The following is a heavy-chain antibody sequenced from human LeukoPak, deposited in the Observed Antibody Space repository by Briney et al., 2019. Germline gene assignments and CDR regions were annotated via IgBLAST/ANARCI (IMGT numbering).Heavy chain of an antibody. J-gene: IGHJ5*02. D-gene: IGHD2-2*01. V-gene: IGHV3-30*18. CDR3: AKPNRRYCSSTSCYPDWFDP. CDR1: GFTFSSYG. Sequence: GGSLRLPCAASGFTFSSYGMHWVRQAPGKGLEWVAVISYDGSNKYYADSVKGRFTISRDNSKNTLYLQMNSLRAEDTAVYYCAKPNRRYCSSTSCYPDWFDPWGQGTLVTVSS. CDR2: ISYDGSNK.